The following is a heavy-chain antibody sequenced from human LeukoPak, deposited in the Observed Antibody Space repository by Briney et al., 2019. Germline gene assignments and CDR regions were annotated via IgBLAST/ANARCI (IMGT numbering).Heavy chain of an antibody. CDR2: IYYSGST. V-gene: IGHV4-39*07. CDR3: ARVQGGGATDY. J-gene: IGHJ4*02. CDR1: GDSISSSSSY. Sequence: PSETLSLTCSVSGDSISSSSSYWGWIRQPPGKGLEWIGSIYYSGSTNYNPSLKSRVTISVDTSKNQFSLKLSSVTAADTAVYYCARVQGGGATDYWGQGTLVTVSS. D-gene: IGHD3-16*01.